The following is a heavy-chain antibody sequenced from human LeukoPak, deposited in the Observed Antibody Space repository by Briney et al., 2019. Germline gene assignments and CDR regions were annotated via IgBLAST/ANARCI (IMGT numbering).Heavy chain of an antibody. V-gene: IGHV4-59*01. CDR3: VRVNYSSGWYGIIDY. CDR2: VYYNGNT. CDR1: GGSISRYY. J-gene: IGHJ4*02. Sequence: SETLSLTCTVSGGSISRYYWSWIRQPPGKGLEWIGYVYYNGNTNYNPSLKSRVTISVATSKSQFSLKLNSVTAADTAVYYCVRVNYSSGWYGIIDYWGQGTLVTVSS. D-gene: IGHD6-19*01.